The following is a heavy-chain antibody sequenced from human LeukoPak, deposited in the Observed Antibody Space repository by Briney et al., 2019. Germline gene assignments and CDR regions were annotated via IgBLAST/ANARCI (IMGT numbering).Heavy chain of an antibody. CDR2: ISYDGSNK. V-gene: IGHV3-30-3*01. CDR1: GFTFSSYA. J-gene: IGHJ4*02. CDR3: ARGRLGYCSSTSCLSPDY. D-gene: IGHD2-2*01. Sequence: GGSLRLSCAASGFTFSSYAMHWVRQAPGKGLEWVAVISYDGSNKYYAESVKGRFTISRDNSKNTLYLQMNSLRAEDTAVYYCARGRLGYCSSTSCLSPDYWGQGTLVTVSS.